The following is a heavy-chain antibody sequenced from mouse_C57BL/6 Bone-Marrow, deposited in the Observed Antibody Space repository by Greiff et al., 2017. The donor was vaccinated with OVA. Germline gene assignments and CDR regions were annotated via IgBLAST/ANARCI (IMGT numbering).Heavy chain of an antibody. CDR1: GYTFTSYG. CDR2: IYPRSGNT. V-gene: IGHV1-81*01. CDR3: AREGGAY. J-gene: IGHJ3*01. Sequence: QVQLKESGAELARPGASVKLSCKASGYTFTSYGISWVKQRTGQGLEWIGEIYPRSGNTYYNEKFKGKATLTADKSSSTAYMELRSLTSEDYAVYFCAREGGAYWGQGTLVTVSA.